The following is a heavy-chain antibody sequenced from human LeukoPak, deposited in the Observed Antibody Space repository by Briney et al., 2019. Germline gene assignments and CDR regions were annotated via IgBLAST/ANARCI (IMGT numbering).Heavy chain of an antibody. CDR3: ARDLDGDYVPLYYYYYMDV. J-gene: IGHJ6*03. D-gene: IGHD4-17*01. CDR1: GGSISSYY. V-gene: IGHV4-4*07. Sequence: SETLSLTCTVSGGSISSYYWSWIRQPAGKGLEWIGRIYTSGSTNYNPALKSRVTMSVDTSQDQFSLKLSSVTAADTAVYYCARDLDGDYVPLYYYYYMDVWGKGTTVTVSS. CDR2: IYTSGST.